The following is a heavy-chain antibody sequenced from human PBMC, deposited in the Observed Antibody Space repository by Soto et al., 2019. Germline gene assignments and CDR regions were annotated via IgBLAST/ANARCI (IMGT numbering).Heavy chain of an antibody. D-gene: IGHD3-10*01. CDR1: GDPISSSTYY. CDR2: IYNSGTT. V-gene: IGHV4-39*01. CDR3: ARRGSGSSFDY. Sequence: QLQLQESGPGLVKPSETLSLTCSVSGDPISSSTYYWGWIRQTPGKGLEWIGNIYNSGTTFYNASLKSRVTIPADTSKNQFSLRLISVTAADTAVYYCARRGSGSSFDYWGQGILVTVSS. J-gene: IGHJ4*02.